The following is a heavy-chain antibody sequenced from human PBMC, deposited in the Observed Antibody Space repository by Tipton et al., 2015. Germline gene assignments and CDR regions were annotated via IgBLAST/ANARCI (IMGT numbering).Heavy chain of an antibody. CDR3: AKDLSMFRGITIPHYYGLDV. CDR1: GVSFNIYA. D-gene: IGHD3-10*01. J-gene: IGHJ6*02. CDR2: IRGSGYIT. V-gene: IGHV3-23*01. Sequence: SLRLSCAASGVSFNIYAMNWVRQAPGRGLEWVSTIRGSGYITYYADSVKGRFTISRDISMNTLVLQMNSLRAEDTAVYYCAKDLSMFRGITIPHYYGLDVWGQGTTVTVSS.